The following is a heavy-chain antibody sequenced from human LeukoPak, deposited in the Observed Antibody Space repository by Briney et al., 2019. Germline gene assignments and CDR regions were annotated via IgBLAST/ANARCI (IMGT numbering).Heavy chain of an antibody. CDR1: GFTFSSYW. CDR2: INSDGSST. CDR3: ARDLNPDYSNYNLDY. J-gene: IGHJ4*02. V-gene: IGHV3-74*01. D-gene: IGHD4-11*01. Sequence: PGGSLRLSCAASGFTFSSYWMHWVRQAPGKGLVWVSRINSDGSSTSYADSVKGRFTISRDNAKNTLYLQVNSLRAEDTAVYYCARDLNPDYSNYNLDYWGQGTLVTVSS.